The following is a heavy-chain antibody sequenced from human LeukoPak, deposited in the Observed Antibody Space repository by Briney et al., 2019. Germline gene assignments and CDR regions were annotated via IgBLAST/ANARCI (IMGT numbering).Heavy chain of an antibody. CDR3: ARGLARGMDV. D-gene: IGHD6-6*01. CDR2: ISSSSSYI. J-gene: IGHJ6*02. CDR1: GFTFSSYS. Sequence: GGSLRLSCAASGFTFSSYSMNWVRQAPGKGLEWVSSISSSSSYIYYADSVKGGFTISRDNAKNSLYLQMNSLRAEDTAVYYCARGLARGMDVWGQGTTVTVSS. V-gene: IGHV3-21*01.